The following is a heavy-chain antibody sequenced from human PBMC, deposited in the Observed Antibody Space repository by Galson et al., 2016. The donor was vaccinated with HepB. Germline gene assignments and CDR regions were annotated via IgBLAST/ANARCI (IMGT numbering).Heavy chain of an antibody. Sequence: LTCTVSGGSISSYYWSWIRQPPGKGLEWIGYFYYGGTTTYNPSLKSRVTISVDTSKNQFSLKLSSVTAADTAIYYCARDREQQLLGSFYYYGMDIWGPGTTVTVSS. CDR2: FYYGGTT. CDR3: ARDREQQLLGSFYYYGMDI. CDR1: GGSISSYY. J-gene: IGHJ6*02. V-gene: IGHV4-59*01. D-gene: IGHD6-13*01.